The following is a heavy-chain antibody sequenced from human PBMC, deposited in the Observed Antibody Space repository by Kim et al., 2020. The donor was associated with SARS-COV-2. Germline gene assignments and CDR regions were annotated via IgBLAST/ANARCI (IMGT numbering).Heavy chain of an antibody. D-gene: IGHD1-1*01. J-gene: IGHJ5*02. CDR3: ARDPAPGTSGWFDP. Sequence: VDAVKGRFTISRDNAKNSLYLQMNSLRAEDTAVYYCARDPAPGTSGWFDPWGQGTLVTVSS. V-gene: IGHV3-7*03.